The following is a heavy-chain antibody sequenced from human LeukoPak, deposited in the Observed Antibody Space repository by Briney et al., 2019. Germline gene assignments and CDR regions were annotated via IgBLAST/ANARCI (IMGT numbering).Heavy chain of an antibody. D-gene: IGHD2-15*01. CDR1: SGSFSGYS. V-gene: IGHV4-34*01. J-gene: IGHJ4*02. Sequence: SETLSLTCAVYSGSFSGYSWGWIRQPPGKGLEWIGEINHSGSTNYNPSLKSRVTISIDTSKNQFSLKLSSVTAADTAVYYCARGRPRSGGSCYYYWGQGTLVTVSS. CDR2: INHSGST. CDR3: ARGRPRSGGSCYYY.